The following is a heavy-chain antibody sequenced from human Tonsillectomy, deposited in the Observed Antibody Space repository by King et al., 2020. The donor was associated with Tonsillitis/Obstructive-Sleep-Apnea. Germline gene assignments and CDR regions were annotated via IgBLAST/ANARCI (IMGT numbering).Heavy chain of an antibody. V-gene: IGHV4-34*01. CDR3: ARGLAAVAGTRYFYL. CDR1: GGSFSGYY. CDR2: INHSGST. D-gene: IGHD6-19*01. Sequence: VQLQQWGAGLLKPSETLSLTCAVYGGSFSGYYWSWIRQPPGKGLEWIGEINHSGSTNYNPSLKSRVTISVDTSKNQFSLKLSSVTAADTAVYYCARGLAAVAGTRYFYLWGRGTLVTVSS. J-gene: IGHJ2*01.